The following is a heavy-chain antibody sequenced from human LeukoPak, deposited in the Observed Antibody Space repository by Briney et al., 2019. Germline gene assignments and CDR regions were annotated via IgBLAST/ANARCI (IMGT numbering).Heavy chain of an antibody. D-gene: IGHD6-13*01. V-gene: IGHV3-21*01. Sequence: GGSLRLSCAASGFTFNTYNMNWVRQAPGKWLEWVSSISSSSSYIYYADSVKGRFTISRDNAKNSLYLQMNSLRAEDTAVYYCARVWPDSSSWYEVSRGYYFDYWGQGTLVTVSS. J-gene: IGHJ4*02. CDR3: ARVWPDSSSWYEVSRGYYFDY. CDR2: ISSSSSYI. CDR1: GFTFNTYN.